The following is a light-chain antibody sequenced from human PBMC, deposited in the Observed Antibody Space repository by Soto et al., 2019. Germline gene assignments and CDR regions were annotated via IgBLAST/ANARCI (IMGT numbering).Light chain of an antibody. CDR2: LGS. CDR3: MQALQTPWT. Sequence: DLVMTQSPLSLPVTPGEPASISCRSSQSLLHSNVYNYLDWYLQKPGQSPQLLIYLGSNRASGVPDRFSGSGSGTDFTLKISRVEAEDVGVYYCMQALQTPWTFGQGTKVEIK. V-gene: IGKV2-28*01. CDR1: QSLLHSNVYNY. J-gene: IGKJ1*01.